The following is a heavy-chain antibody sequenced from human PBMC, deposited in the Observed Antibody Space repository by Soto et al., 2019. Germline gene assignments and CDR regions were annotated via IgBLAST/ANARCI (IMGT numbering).Heavy chain of an antibody. CDR2: ISAYNGNT. Sequence: ASVKVSCKASGYTFTSYGISWVRQAPGQGLEWMGWISAYNGNTNYAQKLQGRVTMTTDTSTSTAYMELRSLRSDDTAVYYCARDDFSRYGSGRYVIDVCGQGTTVTVSS. D-gene: IGHD6-19*01. J-gene: IGHJ6*02. CDR3: ARDDFSRYGSGRYVIDV. V-gene: IGHV1-18*01. CDR1: GYTFTSYG.